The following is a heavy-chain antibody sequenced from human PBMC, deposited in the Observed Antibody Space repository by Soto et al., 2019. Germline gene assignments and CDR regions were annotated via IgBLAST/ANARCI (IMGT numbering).Heavy chain of an antibody. CDR3: AKDLEDRDRHTYWYFDL. V-gene: IGHV3-9*01. J-gene: IGHJ2*01. CDR1: GFRFDDYA. D-gene: IGHD2-21*02. Sequence: EVQLVESGGGLVRPGRSLRLSCAASGFRFDDYAMHWVRQPPGKGLEWVSGISWNSGSSDYADSVKGRFTISRDNAKNSLDLQMNSLRAEDTALYYCAKDLEDRDRHTYWYFDLWGRGTPVTVSS. CDR2: ISWNSGSS.